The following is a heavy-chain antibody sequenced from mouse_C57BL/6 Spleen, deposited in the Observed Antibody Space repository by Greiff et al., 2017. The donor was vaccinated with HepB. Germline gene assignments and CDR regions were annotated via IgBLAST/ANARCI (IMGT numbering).Heavy chain of an antibody. V-gene: IGHV5-9*01. D-gene: IGHD1-1*01. J-gene: IGHJ3*01. CDR1: GFTFSSYT. CDR3: ARQGLRSQRGFAY. CDR2: ISGGGGNT. Sequence: DVMLVESGGGLVKPGGSLKLSCAASGFTFSSYTMSWVRQTPEKRLEWVATISGGGGNTYYPDSVKGRFTISRDNAKNTLYLQMSSLRSEDTALYYCARQGLRSQRGFAYWGQGTLVTVSA.